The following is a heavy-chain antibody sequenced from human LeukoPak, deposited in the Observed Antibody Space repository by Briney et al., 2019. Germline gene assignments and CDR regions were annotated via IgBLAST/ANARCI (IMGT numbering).Heavy chain of an antibody. Sequence: QPGGSLRLSCAASGFTFTNYAMTWVRQAPGKGLEWVSAISGSGGTTLYADSVKGRFTISRDNSKSTLYLQMNSLRAEDTAVYYCAKDQGIQLWLKYFQHWGQGTLVTVSS. CDR1: GFTFTNYA. J-gene: IGHJ1*01. D-gene: IGHD5-18*01. CDR3: AKDQGIQLWLKYFQH. CDR2: ISGSGGTT. V-gene: IGHV3-23*01.